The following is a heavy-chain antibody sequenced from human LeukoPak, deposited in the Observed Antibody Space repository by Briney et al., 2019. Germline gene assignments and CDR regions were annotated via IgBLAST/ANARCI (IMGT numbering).Heavy chain of an antibody. CDR1: AFNFTAYW. V-gene: IGHV3-74*01. D-gene: IGHD5-12*01. CDR3: AVSNGGYGP. J-gene: IGHJ5*02. Sequence: PGRSLRLSCASSAFNFTAYWMHWVSQDPRQGLLWVARINSDGTTTNYADSVKGRFTISRDNAKNTLFLQMNSLRAEDTAVYFCAVSNGGYGPWGQGALVTVSS. CDR2: INSDGTTT.